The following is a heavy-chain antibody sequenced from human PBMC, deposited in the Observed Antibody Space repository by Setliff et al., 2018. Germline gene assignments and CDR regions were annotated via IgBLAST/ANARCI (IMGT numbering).Heavy chain of an antibody. CDR2: INNYSFKT. CDR1: GYTFTNCG. Sequence: ASVKVSSKTSGYTFTNCGITWVRQAPGQGLEWMGWINNYSFKTNYPQKFLGRVTVTTDTSTGTAYMELGSLTSDDTAIYYCARINFYVSSGYYYAPDYWGPGTLVTVSS. CDR3: ARINFYVSSGYYYAPDY. D-gene: IGHD3-22*01. J-gene: IGHJ4*01. V-gene: IGHV1-18*01.